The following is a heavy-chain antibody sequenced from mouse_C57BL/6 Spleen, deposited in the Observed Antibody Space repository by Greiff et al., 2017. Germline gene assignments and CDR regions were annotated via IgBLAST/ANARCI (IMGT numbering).Heavy chain of an antibody. CDR3: ARSRLPYVYFDY. D-gene: IGHD1-1*01. Sequence: QVQLQQSGAELARPGASVKLSCKASGYTFTSYGISWVKQRTGQGLEWIGEIYPRSGNTYYNEKFKGKATLTADKSSSTAYMELRSLTSEDSAVYFWARSRLPYVYFDYWGQGTTLTVSS. CDR2: IYPRSGNT. J-gene: IGHJ2*01. V-gene: IGHV1-81*01. CDR1: GYTFTSYG.